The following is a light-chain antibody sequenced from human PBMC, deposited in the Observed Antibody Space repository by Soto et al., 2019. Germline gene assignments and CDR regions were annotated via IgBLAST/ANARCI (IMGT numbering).Light chain of an antibody. CDR2: GAS. J-gene: IGKJ1*01. V-gene: IGKV3-20*01. CDR3: QQDGSSPST. CDR1: QSVRSSN. Sequence: EIVLTQSPGTLSLSPGERATLSCRASQSVRSSNLAWYQQKPGQAPRLLIYGASSRATGIPDRFSGSGSGTDFTLTISRLEPEDFAVYYCQQDGSSPSTFGQGTKVDIK.